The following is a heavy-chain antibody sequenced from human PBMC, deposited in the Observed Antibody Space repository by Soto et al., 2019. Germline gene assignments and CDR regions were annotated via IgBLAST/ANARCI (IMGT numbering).Heavy chain of an antibody. CDR1: GGSISSGDYY. Sequence: PSETLSLTCAVSGGSISSGDYYWTWIRQPPGKGLEWIGYMYHSGSTYYNPSLKSRVTISIDRSKNQFSLKLSSVTAADTAVYYCARVPDYWGQGILVTVSS. V-gene: IGHV4-30-2*01. J-gene: IGHJ4*02. CDR3: ARVPDY. D-gene: IGHD2-2*01. CDR2: MYHSGST.